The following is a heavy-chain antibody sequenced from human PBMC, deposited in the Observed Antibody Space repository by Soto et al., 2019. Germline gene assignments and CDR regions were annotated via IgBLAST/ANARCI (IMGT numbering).Heavy chain of an antibody. CDR1: GYTFTSYD. D-gene: IGHD6-13*01. J-gene: IGHJ5*02. CDR2: MNPNSGNT. CDR3: ARERSAAGTGWFDP. V-gene: IGHV1-8*01. Sequence: QVQLVQSGAEVKKPGASVKVSCKASGYTFTSYDINWVRQATGQGLEWMGWMNPNSGNTGYEQKFQGRVTMTRNTSISKAYMELSSLRSEDTAVYYCARERSAAGTGWFDPWGQGTLVTVSS.